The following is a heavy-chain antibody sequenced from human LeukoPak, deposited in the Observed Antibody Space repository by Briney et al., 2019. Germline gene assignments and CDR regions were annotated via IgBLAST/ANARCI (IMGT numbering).Heavy chain of an antibody. CDR2: IIPILGIA. CDR1: XXTXXSYA. V-gene: IGHV1-69*04. D-gene: IGHD6-13*01. J-gene: IGHJ4*02. CDR3: AAVAAAAHAVDY. Sequence: SXKXSXXTXXSYAISWVRQAPGKGGEGMGRIIPILGIANYAQKFQGRVTITAYRSTSTAYMELSSLRSEDTAVYYCAAVAAAAHAVDYWGQGTLVXV.